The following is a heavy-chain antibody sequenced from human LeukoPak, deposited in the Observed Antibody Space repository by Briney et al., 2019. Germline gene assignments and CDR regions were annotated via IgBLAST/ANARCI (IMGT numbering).Heavy chain of an antibody. CDR3: ARASSGYYWGALDY. V-gene: IGHV1-69*13. CDR2: LIPMFGTA. J-gene: IGHJ4*02. D-gene: IGHD3-22*01. Sequence: ASVKVSCKASGGTFSRYAISWVRQAPGQGLEWMGGLIPMFGTANYAQKFQGRVTITADESTSTAYMELSSLRSEDTAVYYCARASSGYYWGALDYWGQGTLVTVSS. CDR1: GGTFSRYA.